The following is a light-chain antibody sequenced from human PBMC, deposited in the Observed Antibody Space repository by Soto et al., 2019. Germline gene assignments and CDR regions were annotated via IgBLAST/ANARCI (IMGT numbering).Light chain of an antibody. CDR2: EVN. Sequence: QSALTQPASVSGSPRQSITISCTGASSDVGGYTYVSWYQQHPGKAPKLMIYEVNNRPSGVSNRFSGSKSGNTASLTISGLQAEDDAHYYCSSYTSRSTLYVFGTGTKV. V-gene: IGLV2-14*01. CDR3: SSYTSRSTLYV. CDR1: SSDVGGYTY. J-gene: IGLJ1*01.